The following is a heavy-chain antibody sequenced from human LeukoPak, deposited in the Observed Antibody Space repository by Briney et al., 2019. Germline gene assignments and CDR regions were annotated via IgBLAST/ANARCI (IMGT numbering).Heavy chain of an antibody. D-gene: IGHD6-13*01. CDR3: ARSKPPAVKDYYGLDV. CDR1: GITFTGNW. Sequence: PGGSLRLSCAASGITFTGNWHWVRQAPGKGLVWVSVIYSGGSTYYVDSVKGRFTISRDHSKNTLHLLMNSLRAEDTAVYFCARSKPPAVKDYYGLDVWGQGTTVTVSS. CDR2: IYSGGST. J-gene: IGHJ6*02. V-gene: IGHV3-66*01.